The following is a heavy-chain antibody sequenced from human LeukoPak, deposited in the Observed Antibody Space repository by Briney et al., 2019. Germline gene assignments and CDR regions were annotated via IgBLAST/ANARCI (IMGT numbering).Heavy chain of an antibody. J-gene: IGHJ4*02. V-gene: IGHV3-11*01. CDR2: ISRSGSTK. CDR1: GFTFSDYN. CDR3: ARQNGGAEYGDYGH. D-gene: IGHD4-17*01. Sequence: GGSLRLSCAASGFTFSDYNMRWIRQAPGKGLEWVSSISRSGSTKYYADSVKGRFTISRDNAKNSLYLQMTSLRAEDTALYYCARQNGGAEYGDYGHWGQGILVTVSS.